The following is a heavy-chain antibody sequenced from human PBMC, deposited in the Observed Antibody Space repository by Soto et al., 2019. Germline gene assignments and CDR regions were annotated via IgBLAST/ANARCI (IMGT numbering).Heavy chain of an antibody. CDR3: ARLYYYGSGSYYPDY. D-gene: IGHD3-10*01. Sequence: PSETLSLTCAVSGGSISSGGYSWSWIRQPPGKGLEWIGYIYHSGSTYYNPSLKSRVTISVDRSKNQFSLKLSSVTAADTAVYYCARLYYYGSGSYYPDYWSQGTLVTVSS. J-gene: IGHJ4*02. V-gene: IGHV4-30-2*01. CDR2: IYHSGST. CDR1: GGSISSGGYS.